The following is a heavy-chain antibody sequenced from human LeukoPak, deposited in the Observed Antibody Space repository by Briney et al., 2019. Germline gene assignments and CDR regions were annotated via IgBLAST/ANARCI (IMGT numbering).Heavy chain of an antibody. CDR3: ARQTYASSGYGAFDI. J-gene: IGHJ3*02. CDR1: GGSFSGYY. D-gene: IGHD3-22*01. Sequence: SETLSLTCAVYGGSFSGYYWRWIRQPSGKGLEWIGEINHSGRTNYNPSLKSRVTISIDTSKNQFSLKLSSVTAADTAVYYCARQTYASSGYGAFDIWGQGTMVTVSS. CDR2: INHSGRT. V-gene: IGHV4-34*01.